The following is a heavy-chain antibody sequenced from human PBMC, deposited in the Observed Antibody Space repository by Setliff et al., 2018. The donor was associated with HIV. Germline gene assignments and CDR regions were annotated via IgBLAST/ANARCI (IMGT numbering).Heavy chain of an antibody. CDR1: GGSISMISYY. D-gene: IGHD5-12*01. Sequence: PSETMSLTCTVSGGSISMISYYWGWIRQTPGKGLEWIGSIYYSGRTYDNPSLKSRVTISLETSKSQYSLKLTSVTAADTALYYCASGRGAKGGYDYFGSWGQGTLVTVSS. CDR3: ASGRGAKGGYDYFGS. J-gene: IGHJ4*02. CDR2: IYYSGRT. V-gene: IGHV4-39*07.